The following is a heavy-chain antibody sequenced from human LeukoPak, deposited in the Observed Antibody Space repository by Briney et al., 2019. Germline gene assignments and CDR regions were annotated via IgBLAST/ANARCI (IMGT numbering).Heavy chain of an antibody. D-gene: IGHD1/OR15-1a*01. V-gene: IGHV1-69*13. CDR2: IIPIFGTA. Sequence: SVKVSCKASGGXFSSYAISWVRQAPGQGLEWMGGIIPIFGTANYAQKFQGRVTITADESTSTAYMELSSLRSEDTAVYYCARRTGGYYYYYGMDVWGQGTTVTVSS. CDR3: ARRTGGYYYYYGMDV. J-gene: IGHJ6*02. CDR1: GGXFSSYA.